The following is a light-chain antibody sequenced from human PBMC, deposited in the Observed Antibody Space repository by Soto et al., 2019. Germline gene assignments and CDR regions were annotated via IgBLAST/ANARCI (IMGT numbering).Light chain of an antibody. Sequence: DIQMTQSPSSVSASVGDRVTITCRASQSVGRWLAWYQQRPGKPPSVLIYKASTLKYGVPSRFSGSGSGTEFTLTIISLQPDDFGTYYCHQYDSSSTFGQGTKVDIK. CDR1: QSVGRW. V-gene: IGKV1-5*03. J-gene: IGKJ1*01. CDR3: HQYDSSST. CDR2: KAS.